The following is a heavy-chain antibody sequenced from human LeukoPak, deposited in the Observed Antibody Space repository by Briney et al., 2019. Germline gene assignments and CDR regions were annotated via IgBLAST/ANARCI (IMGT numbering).Heavy chain of an antibody. V-gene: IGHV3-23*01. Sequence: QPGGSLRLSCAASGFTFSSYAMSWVRQAPGKGLGWVSAISGSGGSTYYADSVKGRFTISRDNSKNTLYLQMNSLRAGDTAVYYCATTGVATTNPFDYWGQGTLVTVSS. J-gene: IGHJ4*02. CDR2: ISGSGGST. D-gene: IGHD5-12*01. CDR1: GFTFSSYA. CDR3: ATTGVATTNPFDY.